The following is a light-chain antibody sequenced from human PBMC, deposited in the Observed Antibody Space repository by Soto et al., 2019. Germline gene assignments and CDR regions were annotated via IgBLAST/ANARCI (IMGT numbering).Light chain of an antibody. Sequence: EIVLTQSPVSLSLSPGERATLSCRASQSVSRYLAWYQQKPGQAPRLLIYDASNRATGIPARFSGSGSGTDFTLTSSSLEPEDFAVYYCQQRSSWPITFGQGTRLEIK. J-gene: IGKJ5*01. CDR3: QQRSSWPIT. CDR2: DAS. V-gene: IGKV3-11*01. CDR1: QSVSRY.